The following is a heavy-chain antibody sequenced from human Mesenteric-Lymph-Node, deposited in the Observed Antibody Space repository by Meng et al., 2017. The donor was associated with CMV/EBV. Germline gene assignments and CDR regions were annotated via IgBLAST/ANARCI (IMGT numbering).Heavy chain of an antibody. D-gene: IGHD3-9*01. J-gene: IGHJ4*02. V-gene: IGHV4-34*01. Sequence: QVQLHQWSAGLLKPSETLSVTCAVYGGSFSGYYWNWIRQSPEKGLEWIGEINHSGSTTYNPSFTSRIIISVDTSTNQISLNTSSVTAADTAVYYCARGSSYDILTGYFDYWGQGALVTVSS. CDR2: INHSGST. CDR1: GGSFSGYY. CDR3: ARGSSYDILTGYFDY.